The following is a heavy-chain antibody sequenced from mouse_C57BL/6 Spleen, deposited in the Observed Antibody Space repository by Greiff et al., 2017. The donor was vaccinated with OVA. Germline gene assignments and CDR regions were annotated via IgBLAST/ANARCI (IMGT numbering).Heavy chain of an antibody. CDR2: IYPRSGNT. CDR3: ARERLDGYYYTMDY. CDR1: GYTFTSYG. V-gene: IGHV1-81*01. Sequence: QVQLKESGAELARPGASVKLSCKASGYTFTSYGISWVKQRTGQGLEWIGEIYPRSGNTYYNEKFKGKATLTADKSSSTAYMELRSLTSDDSAVYVDARERLDGYYYTMDYWGQGTSVTVSS. J-gene: IGHJ4*01. D-gene: IGHD2-3*01.